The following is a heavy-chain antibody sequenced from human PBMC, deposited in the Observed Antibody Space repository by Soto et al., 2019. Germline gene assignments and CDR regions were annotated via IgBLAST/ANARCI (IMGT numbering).Heavy chain of an antibody. Sequence: QVQLVQSGAEVKKPGASVKVSCKASGYTFTSYYMHWVRQAPGQGLEWMGIINPSGGSTSYAQKFQGRVTMTRDTSTSTVYMELSSLRSEVTAVYYCARLYCSGGSCYSGERYYGMDVWGQGTTVTVSS. CDR1: GYTFTSYY. V-gene: IGHV1-46*01. CDR3: ARLYCSGGSCYSGERYYGMDV. J-gene: IGHJ6*02. D-gene: IGHD2-15*01. CDR2: INPSGGST.